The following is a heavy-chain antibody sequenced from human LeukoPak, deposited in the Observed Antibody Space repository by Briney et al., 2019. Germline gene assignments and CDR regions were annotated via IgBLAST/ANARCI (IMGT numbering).Heavy chain of an antibody. CDR2: MSGSGGST. D-gene: IGHD3-22*01. CDR1: GFTFSNYA. CDR3: AREKFYDNSGFDF. Sequence: AGGSLRLSCAASGFTFSNYAMSWVRQAPGKGLEWVSSMSGSGGSTYYADSVKGRFTISRDNAKSSLFLQMNSLRAEDTADYYCAREKFYDNSGFDFWGRGTLVTVSS. V-gene: IGHV3-23*01. J-gene: IGHJ4*02.